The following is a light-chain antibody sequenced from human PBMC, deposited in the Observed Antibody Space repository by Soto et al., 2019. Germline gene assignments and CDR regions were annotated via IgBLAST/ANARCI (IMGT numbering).Light chain of an antibody. J-gene: IGKJ1*01. CDR3: QQYGSSPWT. CDR2: AAS. CDR1: QSVSSGF. Sequence: EIVLTQSPGTLSLSPGERATLSCRASQSVSSGFLAWYQQKPGQAPRLLIYAASSRATGIPDSFSGSGSGTDFILTISRLEPEDFAVYYCQQYGSSPWTFGQGTKVEIK. V-gene: IGKV3-20*01.